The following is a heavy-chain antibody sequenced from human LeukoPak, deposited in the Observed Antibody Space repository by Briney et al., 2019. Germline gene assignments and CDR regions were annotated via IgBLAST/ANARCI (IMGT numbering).Heavy chain of an antibody. J-gene: IGHJ4*02. CDR2: ISSSSSYI. V-gene: IGHV3-21*01. CDR1: GFTFSSYS. D-gene: IGHD6-6*01. CDR3: ARTPDSSSSSWDFDY. Sequence: PGGSLRLSCAASGFTFSSYSMNWVRQAPGKGLEWVSSISSSSSYIYYADSVKGRFTISRDNAKNSLYLQMNSLRAEDTAVYYCARTPDSSSSSWDFDYWGQGTLVTVSS.